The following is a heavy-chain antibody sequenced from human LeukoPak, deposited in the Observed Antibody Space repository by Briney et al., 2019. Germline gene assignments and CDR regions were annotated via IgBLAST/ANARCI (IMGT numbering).Heavy chain of an antibody. CDR3: AKGRYSGSYYNWFDP. CDR2: ISGSGGST. D-gene: IGHD1-26*01. V-gene: IGHV3-23*01. Sequence: PGGSLRLSCAASGFTFSSYAMSWVRQAPGKGLEWVSAISGSGGSTYYADSVKGRFTISRDTSKNTLYLQMNSLRDEDTAVYYCAKGRYSGSYYNWFDPWGQGTLVTVSS. CDR1: GFTFSSYA. J-gene: IGHJ5*02.